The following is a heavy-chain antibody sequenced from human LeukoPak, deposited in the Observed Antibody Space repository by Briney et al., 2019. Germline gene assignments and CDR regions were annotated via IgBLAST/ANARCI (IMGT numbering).Heavy chain of an antibody. D-gene: IGHD6-13*01. CDR1: GFTFDDYA. CDR3: AKDIRGVRQLGLSYYFDY. J-gene: IGHJ4*02. Sequence: GGSLRLSCAASGFTFDDYAMHWVRQAPGKGLEWVSGISWNSGSIGYADSVKGRFTISRDNAKNSLYLQMNSLRAEDTALYYCAKDIRGVRQLGLSYYFDYWGQGTLVTVPS. V-gene: IGHV3-9*01. CDR2: ISWNSGSI.